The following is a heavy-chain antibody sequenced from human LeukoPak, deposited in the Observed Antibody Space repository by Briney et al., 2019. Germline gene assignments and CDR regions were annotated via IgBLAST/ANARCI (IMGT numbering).Heavy chain of an antibody. CDR1: GFTFSSYA. CDR3: AKGVDASGIYYYFYMDV. V-gene: IGHV3-23*01. Sequence: PGGSLRLSCAASGFTFSSYAMSWVRQAPGPGLEWVSGSSGSGGGRYYADSVKGRFTISRDNSKNTLYLQMNNLRAEDTAVYYCAKGVDASGIYYYFYMDVWGKGTTVTVSS. J-gene: IGHJ6*03. CDR2: SSGSGGGR. D-gene: IGHD3-16*01.